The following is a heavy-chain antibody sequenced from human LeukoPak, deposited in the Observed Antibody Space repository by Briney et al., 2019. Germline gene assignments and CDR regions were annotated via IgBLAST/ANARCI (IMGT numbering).Heavy chain of an antibody. J-gene: IGHJ4*02. D-gene: IGHD3-10*01. CDR3: EREWFGESN. V-gene: IGHV3-23*01. CDR2: VNADGGNT. Sequence: GGSLRLSCAASGFTFDNYRMSWVRQAPGKGLEWVSTVNADGGNTYYADSVKGRFTISRDNSKNTLFLQMNSLSAEDTAIYYCEREWFGESNWGQGARVTVSS. CDR1: GFTFDNYR.